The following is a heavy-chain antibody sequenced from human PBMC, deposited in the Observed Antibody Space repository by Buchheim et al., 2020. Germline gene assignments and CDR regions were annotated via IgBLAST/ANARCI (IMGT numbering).Heavy chain of an antibody. CDR2: IYPGDSDA. J-gene: IGHJ3*02. Sequence: EVQVVQSGPEAKKPGEYLRISCKGSGYSFSTYWIAWVRQMPGKGLEWMGVIYPGDSDARYSPSFQDRVTLSVDKSINTAYLQWGSLMASDTAIYYCARRAFDSDCHHGFDIWGQGT. V-gene: IGHV5-51*01. D-gene: IGHD2-21*01. CDR1: GYSFSTYW. CDR3: ARRAFDSDCHHGFDI.